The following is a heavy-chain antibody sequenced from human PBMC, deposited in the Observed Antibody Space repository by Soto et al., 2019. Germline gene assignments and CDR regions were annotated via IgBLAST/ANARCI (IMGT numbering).Heavy chain of an antibody. D-gene: IGHD2-21*01. CDR3: ARDHFRAYGESGSDYYGMDV. Sequence: SVKVSCKASGGTFSSYAISWVRQAPGQGLEWMGGIIPIFGTANYAQKFQGRVTITADESTSTAYMELSSLRSEDTAVYYCARDHFRAYGESGSDYYGMDVWGQGTTVTVCS. CDR1: GGTFSSYA. CDR2: IIPIFGTA. V-gene: IGHV1-69*13. J-gene: IGHJ6*02.